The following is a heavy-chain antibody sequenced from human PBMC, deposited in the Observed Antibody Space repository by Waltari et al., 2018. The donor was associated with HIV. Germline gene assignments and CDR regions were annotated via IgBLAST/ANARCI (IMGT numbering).Heavy chain of an antibody. Sequence: EVQLVESGGGLVQPGRSLRLSCAASGFTFDDYAMHWVRQAPGKGLEWVSVISWNSGSIGYADSVKGRFTISRDNAKNSLYLQMNSLRAEDTALYYCAKGQTLYWYFDLWGRGTLVTVSS. CDR2: ISWNSGSI. V-gene: IGHV3-9*01. J-gene: IGHJ2*01. CDR3: AKGQTLYWYFDL. CDR1: GFTFDDYA.